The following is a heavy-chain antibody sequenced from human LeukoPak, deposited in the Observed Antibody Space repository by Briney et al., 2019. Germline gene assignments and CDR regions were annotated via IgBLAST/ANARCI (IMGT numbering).Heavy chain of an antibody. J-gene: IGHJ6*03. CDR3: AREGGTIFGVASVHMDV. CDR1: GGSISSYY. Sequence: SETLSLTCTVSGGSISSYYWSWIRQPAGKGLEWIGRIYTSGSTNYNPSLKSRVTMSVDTSKNQFSLKLSSVTAADTAVYYCAREGGTIFGVASVHMDVWGKGTTVTVSS. D-gene: IGHD3-3*01. CDR2: IYTSGST. V-gene: IGHV4-4*07.